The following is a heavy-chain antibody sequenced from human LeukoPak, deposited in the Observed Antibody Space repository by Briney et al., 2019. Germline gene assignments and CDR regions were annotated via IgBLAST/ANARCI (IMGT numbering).Heavy chain of an antibody. D-gene: IGHD3-22*01. CDR3: AREGRGYKVAKFDY. V-gene: IGHV3-7*01. CDR2: IKQDGSEK. CDR1: GFTFSSYW. Sequence: GGSLRLSCAASGFTFSSYWMSWVRQAPGNGLEWVANIKQDGSEKYYVDSVKGRFTISRDNAKNSLYLQMNSLRAEDTAVYYCAREGRGYKVAKFDYWGQGTLVTVSS. J-gene: IGHJ4*02.